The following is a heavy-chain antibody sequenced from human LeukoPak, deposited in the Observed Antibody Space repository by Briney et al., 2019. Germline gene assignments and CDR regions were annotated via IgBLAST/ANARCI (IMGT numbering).Heavy chain of an antibody. CDR3: ARHRDGYNLDY. J-gene: IGHJ4*02. V-gene: IGHV3-53*01. D-gene: IGHD5-24*01. Sequence: GGSLRLSCAASGFTVSSNYMSWVRQAPGKGLEWVSVIYSGGSTYYADSVKGRFTISRDNSKNTLYLQMNSLRAEDTAVYYCARHRDGYNLDYWGQGTLVTVSS. CDR2: IYSGGST. CDR1: GFTVSSNY.